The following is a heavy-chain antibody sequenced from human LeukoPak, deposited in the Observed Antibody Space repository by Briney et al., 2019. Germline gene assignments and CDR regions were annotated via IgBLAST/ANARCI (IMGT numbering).Heavy chain of an antibody. V-gene: IGHV3-21*01. D-gene: IGHD5-24*01. J-gene: IGHJ4*02. Sequence: GGSLRLSCAASGFTFSSYSMNWVRQAPGKGLEWVSSISSSSSYIYYAASVKGRFTISRDNAKNSLYLQMNSLRAEDTAVYYCARDWSVGGRRDGYNFFDYWGQGTLVTVSS. CDR3: ARDWSVGGRRDGYNFFDY. CDR2: ISSSSSYI. CDR1: GFTFSSYS.